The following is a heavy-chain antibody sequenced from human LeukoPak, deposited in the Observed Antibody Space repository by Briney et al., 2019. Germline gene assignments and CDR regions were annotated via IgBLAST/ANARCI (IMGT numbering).Heavy chain of an antibody. CDR2: IYNSGST. J-gene: IGHJ4*02. V-gene: IGHV4-30-4*07. CDR1: GGSISSGSYS. CDR3: ARGWGPAYCGGDCHRHFDY. D-gene: IGHD2-21*02. Sequence: PSETLSLTCTVSGGSISSGSYSWHWIRQPPGKELEWIGYIYNSGSTSYKSSLRSRLYMSVDTSKNQFSLRLSSVTAADTAIYYCARGWGPAYCGGDCHRHFDYWGQGILVTVSS.